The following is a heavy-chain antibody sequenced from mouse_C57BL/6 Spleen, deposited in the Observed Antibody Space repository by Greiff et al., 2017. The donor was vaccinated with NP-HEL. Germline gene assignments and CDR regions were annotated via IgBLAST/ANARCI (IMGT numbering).Heavy chain of an antibody. Sequence: EVKLMESEGGLVQPGSSMKLSCTASGFTFSDYYMAWVRQVPEKGLEWVANINYDGSSTYYLDSLKSRFIISRDNAKNILYLQMSSLKSEDTATYYCAREGVSDDYDGGFAYWGQGTLVTVSA. D-gene: IGHD2-4*01. J-gene: IGHJ3*01. CDR3: AREGVSDDYDGGFAY. CDR2: INYDGSST. CDR1: GFTFSDYY. V-gene: IGHV5-16*01.